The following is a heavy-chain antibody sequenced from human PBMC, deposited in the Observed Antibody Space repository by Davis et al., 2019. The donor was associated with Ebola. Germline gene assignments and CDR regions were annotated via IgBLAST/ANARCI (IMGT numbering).Heavy chain of an antibody. D-gene: IGHD6-19*01. CDR2: ISYDGSNK. J-gene: IGHJ4*02. CDR3: ARDGEQWLVQYYYFDY. V-gene: IGHV3-30*03. CDR1: GFTFSSYG. Sequence: GGSLRLSCAASGFTFSSYGMHWVRQAPGKGLEWVAVISYDGSNKYYADSVKGRFTISRDNSKNTLYLQMNSLRAEDTAVYYCARDGEQWLVQYYYFDYWGQGTLVTVSS.